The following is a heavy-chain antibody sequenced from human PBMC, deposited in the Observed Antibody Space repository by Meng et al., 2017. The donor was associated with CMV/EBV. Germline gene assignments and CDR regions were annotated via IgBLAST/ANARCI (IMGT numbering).Heavy chain of an antibody. CDR2: INPSGGST. J-gene: IGHJ4*02. V-gene: IGHV1-46*01. CDR3: ARSWSRFPSLRGYFDY. D-gene: IGHD3-3*01. CDR1: GDTFTNYY. Sequence: ASVKVSCKASGDTFTNYYMHWVRQAPGQGLEWMGIINPSGGSTRYAQKFQGRVTMTRDTSTSTVYMELSSLRSEDTAVYYCARSWSRFPSLRGYFDYWGQGTLVTVSS.